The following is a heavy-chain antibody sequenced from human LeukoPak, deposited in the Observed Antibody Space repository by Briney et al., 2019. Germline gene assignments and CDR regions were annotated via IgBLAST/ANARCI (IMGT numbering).Heavy chain of an antibody. CDR3: ARGVAGYGPYDY. D-gene: IGHD5-12*01. CDR2: MYYSGST. Sequence: GSLRLSCAASGFTFSDNYMSWIRQPPGKGLEWIGYMYYSGSTNYNPSLKSRVTISLDTPKNQFSLRLNSVTAADTAVYYCARGVAGYGPYDYWGQGTLVTVSS. J-gene: IGHJ4*02. V-gene: IGHV4-59*01. CDR1: GFTFSDNY.